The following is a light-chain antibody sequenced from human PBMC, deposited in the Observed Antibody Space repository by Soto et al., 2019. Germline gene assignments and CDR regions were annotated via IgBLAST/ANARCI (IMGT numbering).Light chain of an antibody. CDR3: QSYDSSRSGYV. CDR2: GNS. CDR1: SSNIGAGYD. Sequence: QSVLTQPPSVSGAPGQRVTISCTGSSSNIGAGYDVHWYQQLPGTAPKLLIYGNSNRPSGVPDRFSGSKSGTSASLAITGLQAEDEADYYCQSYDSSRSGYVFGNRTKVTIL. J-gene: IGLJ1*01. V-gene: IGLV1-40*01.